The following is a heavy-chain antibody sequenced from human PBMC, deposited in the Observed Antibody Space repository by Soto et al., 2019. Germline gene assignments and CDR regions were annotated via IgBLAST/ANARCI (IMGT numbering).Heavy chain of an antibody. V-gene: IGHV4-31*03. D-gene: IGHD3-10*01. CDR1: GGSISSGDYY. Sequence: QVQLQESGPGLVKPSQTLSVICTVSGGSISSGDYYWSWIRQHPGKGLGWIGYIYYSGSTYYNPSLRSRVTISVATSTHQFSLKLISVTAAATAVYYCARGRRFGDQGSGIDYWGQGTLVTVSS. J-gene: IGHJ4*02. CDR3: ARGRRFGDQGSGIDY. CDR2: IYYSGST.